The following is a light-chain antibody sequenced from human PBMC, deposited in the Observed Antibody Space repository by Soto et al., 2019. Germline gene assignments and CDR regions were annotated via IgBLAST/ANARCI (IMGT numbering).Light chain of an antibody. CDR2: LGS. CDR1: QSLLHSNGYNY. V-gene: IGKV2-28*01. J-gene: IGKJ2*01. CDR3: MQALQTPPT. Sequence: DIVMTQSPLSLPVTPGEPASISCRSSQSLLHSNGYNYLDWYLQKPGQSPQLLIYLGSNRASGVHDRFSGSGSGTDFTLKISRVEAEDVGVYYCMQALQTPPTFGQGNKLEIK.